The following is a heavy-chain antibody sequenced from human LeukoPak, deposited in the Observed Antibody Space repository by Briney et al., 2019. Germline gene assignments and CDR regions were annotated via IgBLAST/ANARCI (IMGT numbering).Heavy chain of an antibody. D-gene: IGHD3-10*01. CDR2: INHSGIT. J-gene: IGHJ4*02. CDR1: GGSLSSYY. Sequence: PSETLSLTCTISGGSLSSYYWSWIRQPPGKGLEWIGEINHSGITNYNPSLKSRVIISVDTSKKQSSLRLTSVTAADTAVYYCARGEPGGRDYWGQGTLVTVSS. CDR3: ARGEPGGRDY. V-gene: IGHV4-34*01.